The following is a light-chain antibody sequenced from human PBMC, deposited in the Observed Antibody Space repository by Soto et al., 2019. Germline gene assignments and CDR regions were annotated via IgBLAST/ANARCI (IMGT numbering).Light chain of an antibody. CDR2: SAS. CDR3: RPHYSFPRT. V-gene: IGKV1-17*01. Sequence: DIQMTQSPPHLSASVGDRVTITCRASQGITNALGWYQQKPGKAPKRLIYSASSLQSGVPSRFSGSGSGTEFILTISSLQPEDFATYYCRPHYSFPRTFGQGTTVEIK. CDR1: QGITNA. J-gene: IGKJ1*01.